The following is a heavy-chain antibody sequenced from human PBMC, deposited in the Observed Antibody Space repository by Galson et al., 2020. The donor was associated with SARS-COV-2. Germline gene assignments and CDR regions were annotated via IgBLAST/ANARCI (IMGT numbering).Heavy chain of an antibody. CDR3: ARRKYYNYYMDV. Sequence: SETLSLTCTVSGGSINTSSDYWGWIRQPPGKGLEWIGTISYSGSTYYNPSLKSRVIISVDTSKNQFSLKMSSVTAADTAVYYCARRKYYNYYMDVWGKGTTVTISS. CDR1: GGSINTSSDY. CDR2: ISYSGST. V-gene: IGHV4-39*01. J-gene: IGHJ6*03.